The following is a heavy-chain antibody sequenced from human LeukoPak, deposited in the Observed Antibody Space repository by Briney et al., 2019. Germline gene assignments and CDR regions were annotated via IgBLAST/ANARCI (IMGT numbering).Heavy chain of an antibody. J-gene: IGHJ4*02. CDR3: AREGYSSGWNDY. V-gene: IGHV4-59*01. Sequence: NPSETLSLTRTVSGGSISNYYWSWIRQSPGKGLEWLGYIYQSGTTNYNPSLKSRVTISIDMSKNQYSLKLRSVTAADTAVYYCAREGYSSGWNDYWGQGILVTVSS. D-gene: IGHD6-19*01. CDR1: GGSISNYY. CDR2: IYQSGTT.